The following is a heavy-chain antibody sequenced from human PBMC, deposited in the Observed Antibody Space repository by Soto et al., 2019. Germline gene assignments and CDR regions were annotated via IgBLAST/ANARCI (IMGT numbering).Heavy chain of an antibody. Sequence: GGSLRLSCAASGFTFSSYGMHWVRQAPGKGLEWVAVISYDGSNKYYADSVKGRFTISRDNSKNTLYLQMNSLRAEDTAVYYCAKGCSSTSCWLNYWGQGTLVTVSS. J-gene: IGHJ4*02. V-gene: IGHV3-30*18. CDR3: AKGCSSTSCWLNY. CDR1: GFTFSSYG. D-gene: IGHD2-2*01. CDR2: ISYDGSNK.